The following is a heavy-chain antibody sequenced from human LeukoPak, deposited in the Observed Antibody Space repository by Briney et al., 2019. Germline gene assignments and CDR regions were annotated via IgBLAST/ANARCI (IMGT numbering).Heavy chain of an antibody. CDR2: IYHSGST. J-gene: IGHJ6*02. V-gene: IGHV4-30-2*01. CDR3: ARDRYSSTTEYGMDV. Sequence: KASETLSLTCTVSGGSISSGGYYWSWIRQPPGKGLEWIGYIYHSGSTYYNPSLKSRVTISVDRSKNQFSLKLSSVTAADTAVYYCARDRYSSTTEYGMDVWGQGTTVTVSS. D-gene: IGHD6-19*01. CDR1: GGSISSGGYY.